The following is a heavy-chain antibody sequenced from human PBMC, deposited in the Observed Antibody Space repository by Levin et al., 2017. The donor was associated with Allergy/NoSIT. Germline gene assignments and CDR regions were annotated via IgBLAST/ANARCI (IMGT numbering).Heavy chain of an antibody. Sequence: PGGSLRLSCVASGFNFCGSAIHWVRQASGKGLEWVAQIRSKAKNSAALYADSVMDRFTVSRDDSRSTAFLQMNGLKPEDTAMYYCAEYGMDLWGHGTTVTVS. J-gene: IGHJ6*02. D-gene: IGHD2/OR15-2a*01. CDR3: AEYGMDL. CDR2: IRSKAKNSAA. CDR1: GFNFCGSA. V-gene: IGHV3-73*01.